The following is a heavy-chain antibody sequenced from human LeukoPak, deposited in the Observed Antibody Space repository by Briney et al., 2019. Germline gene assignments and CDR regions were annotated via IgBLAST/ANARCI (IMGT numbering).Heavy chain of an antibody. Sequence: ASVKVSCKASGYTFTRYYMHWVRQAPGQGLEWMGIINPSGGSTNYAQKFQGRVTMTRDTSTNTVYMELSSLRSEDTAVYYCARGPSITMIRGGQWYYYMDVWGKGTTVTISS. CDR1: GYTFTRYY. CDR2: INPSGGST. J-gene: IGHJ6*03. V-gene: IGHV1-46*01. CDR3: ARGPSITMIRGGQWYYYMDV. D-gene: IGHD3-10*01.